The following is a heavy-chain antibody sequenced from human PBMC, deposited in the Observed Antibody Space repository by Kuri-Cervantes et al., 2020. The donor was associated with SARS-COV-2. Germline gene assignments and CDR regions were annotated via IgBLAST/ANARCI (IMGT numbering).Heavy chain of an antibody. D-gene: IGHD3-3*01. CDR3: ARDRYDFWSGLGYYYYGMDA. CDR1: GFTFSSYW. Sequence: LTCAASGFTFSSYWMHWVRQAPGKGLVWVSRINSDGSSTSYADSVKGRFTISRDNAKNTLYLQMNSLRAEDTAVYYCARDRYDFWSGLGYYYYGMDAWGQGTTVTVSS. CDR2: INSDGSST. V-gene: IGHV3-74*01. J-gene: IGHJ6*02.